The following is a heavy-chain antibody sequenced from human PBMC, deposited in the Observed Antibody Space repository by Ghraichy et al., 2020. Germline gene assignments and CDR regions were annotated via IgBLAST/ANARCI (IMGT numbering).Heavy chain of an antibody. Sequence: MKKNGSTYYNPSLKSRVTISVDTSKNQFSLKLRSVTAADTAVYYCARNKRYCSTTTCPSCFDPGRQ. J-gene: IGHJ5*02. CDR2: MKKNGST. CDR3: ARNKRYCSTTTCPSCFDP. D-gene: IGHD2-2*01. V-gene: IGHV4-39*01.